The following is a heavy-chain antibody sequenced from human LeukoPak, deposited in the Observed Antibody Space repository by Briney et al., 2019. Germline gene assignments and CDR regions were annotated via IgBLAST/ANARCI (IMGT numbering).Heavy chain of an antibody. D-gene: IGHD3-10*01. Sequence: GGSLRLSCAASGFRFSAYAMAWVRQAPGEGLEWVSTISASGGTTHYADSVKARFTFSRDNSKNILYLQMNSLQVDDTAVYYCAKYFHGSGAEDWFDPWGEGTLVTVSS. V-gene: IGHV3-23*01. J-gene: IGHJ5*02. CDR3: AKYFHGSGAEDWFDP. CDR1: GFRFSAYA. CDR2: ISASGGTT.